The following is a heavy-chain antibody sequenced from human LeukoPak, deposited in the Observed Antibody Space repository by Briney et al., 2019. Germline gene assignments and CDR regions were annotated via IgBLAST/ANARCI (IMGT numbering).Heavy chain of an antibody. D-gene: IGHD2-15*01. CDR1: GFTFSSYG. CDR2: ISYDGSNK. J-gene: IGHJ4*02. V-gene: IGHV3-30*18. CDR3: AKDPGYCSGGSCLYFDY. Sequence: GGSLRLSCAASGFTFSSYGMHWVRQAPGKVLEWVAVISYDGSNKYYADSVKGRFTISRDNSKNTLYLQMNSLRAEDTAVYYCAKDPGYCSGGSCLYFDYWGQGTLVTVSS.